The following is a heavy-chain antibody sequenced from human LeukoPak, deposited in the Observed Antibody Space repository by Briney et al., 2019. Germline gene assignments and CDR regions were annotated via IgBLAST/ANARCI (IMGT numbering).Heavy chain of an antibody. CDR2: ISSSSSTI. CDR3: ARDAVGAALVATFDY. V-gene: IGHV3-48*01. J-gene: IGHJ4*02. D-gene: IGHD2-15*01. CDR1: GFTFSSYS. Sequence: GGSLRLSCAASGFTFSSYSMNWVRQAPGKGLEWVSYISSSSSTIYYADSVKGRFTISRDNAKNSLYLQMNSLRAEDTAVYYCARDAVGAALVATFDYWGQGTLVTVSS.